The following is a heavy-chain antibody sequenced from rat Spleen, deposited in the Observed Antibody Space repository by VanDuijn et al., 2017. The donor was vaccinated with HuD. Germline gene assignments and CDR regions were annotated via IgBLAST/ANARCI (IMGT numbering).Heavy chain of an antibody. CDR2: ITNASGRT. V-gene: IGHV5-31*01. D-gene: IGHD1-12*02. J-gene: IGHJ2*01. Sequence: EVQLVESGGGLVQPGRSMKLSCVASGFTFNNYWMTWIRQAPGKGLEWVASITNASGRTYYPDSVKGRFTISRDNAKNTQYLQMDSLRSEDTATYYCTTDTFYDGTYYPGGFDYWGQGVMVTVSS. CDR1: GFTFNNYW. CDR3: TTDTFYDGTYYPGGFDY.